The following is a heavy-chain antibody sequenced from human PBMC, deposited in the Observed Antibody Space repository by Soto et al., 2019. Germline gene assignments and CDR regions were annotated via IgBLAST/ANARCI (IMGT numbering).Heavy chain of an antibody. CDR1: GGSISSYY. D-gene: IGHD1-26*01. V-gene: IGHV4-59*08. CDR2: IYYSGST. J-gene: IGHJ6*03. Sequence: SETLSLTCTVSGGSISSYYWSWIRQPPGKGLEWIGYIYYSGSTNYNPSLKSRVTISVDTSKNQFSLKLSSVTAADTAVYYCARLRGDYYYYYIDVWGKGTTVTVSS. CDR3: ARLRGDYYYYYIDV.